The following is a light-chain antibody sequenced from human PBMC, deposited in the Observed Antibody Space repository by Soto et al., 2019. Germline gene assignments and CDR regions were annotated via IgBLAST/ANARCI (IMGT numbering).Light chain of an antibody. CDR2: GAS. CDR3: QQYNSWPPIT. CDR1: QSVSSGY. Sequence: IVLTQSPGTLSLSPGERATLSCRASQSVSSGYLAWYQQRPGQAPRLLIYGASSRATGIPDRFSGSGSGTDFTLIISSLQSEDSAVYYCQQYNSWPPITLGQGTKVDI. V-gene: IGKV3-20*01. J-gene: IGKJ2*01.